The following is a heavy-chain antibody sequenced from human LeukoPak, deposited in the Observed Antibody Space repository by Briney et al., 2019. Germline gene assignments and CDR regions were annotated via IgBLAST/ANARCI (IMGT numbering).Heavy chain of an antibody. CDR1: GGSISSYY. Sequence: SETLSLTCTVSGGSISSYYWSWIRQPPGKGLEWIGYIYYSGSTNYNPSLKSRVTISVDTSKNQFSLKLSSVTAADTAVYYCARHGFYSGSYEPYFDYWGQGTLVTVSS. CDR3: ARHGFYSGSYEPYFDY. J-gene: IGHJ4*02. CDR2: IYYSGST. V-gene: IGHV4-59*08. D-gene: IGHD1-26*01.